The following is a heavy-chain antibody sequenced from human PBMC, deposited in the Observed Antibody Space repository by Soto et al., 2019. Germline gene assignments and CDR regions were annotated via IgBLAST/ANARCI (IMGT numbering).Heavy chain of an antibody. V-gene: IGHV4-31*11. CDR3: SRGIDY. CDR2: IYYSGST. Sequence: SETLSLTCAVYGGSISGYYWSWIRQHPGKGLEWIGYIYYSGSTYYNPSLKSRVTISVDTSKNQFSLKLSSVTAADTAVYYCSRGIDYWGQGTLVTVSS. CDR1: GGSISGYY. D-gene: IGHD3-16*01. J-gene: IGHJ4*02.